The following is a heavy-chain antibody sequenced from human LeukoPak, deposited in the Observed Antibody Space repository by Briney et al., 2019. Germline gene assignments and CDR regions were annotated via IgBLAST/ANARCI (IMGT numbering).Heavy chain of an antibody. CDR2: INHSGST. Sequence: SETLSLTCAVYGGSFSGYYWSWIRQPPGKGLGWIGEINHSGSTNYNPSLKSRVTISVDTSKNQFSLKLSSVTAADTAVYYCASTRYLYGKIDYWGQGTLVTVSS. CDR1: GGSFSGYY. D-gene: IGHD4-17*01. V-gene: IGHV4-34*01. J-gene: IGHJ4*02. CDR3: ASTRYLYGKIDY.